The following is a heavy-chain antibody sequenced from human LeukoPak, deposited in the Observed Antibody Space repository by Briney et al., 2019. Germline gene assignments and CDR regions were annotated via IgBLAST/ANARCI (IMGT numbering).Heavy chain of an antibody. CDR2: IYYTGST. CDR1: GGSISSSSSDY. Sequence: PSETLSLTCTVSGGSISSSSSDYWGWIRQPPGKGLEWIGSIYYTGSTKYNPSLKSRVTVSVDTSKNQFSLKLTSVTAADTAVYFCARTSRSSSAWFDPWGQGTLVTVSS. V-gene: IGHV4-39*07. D-gene: IGHD6-19*01. J-gene: IGHJ5*02. CDR3: ARTSRSSSAWFDP.